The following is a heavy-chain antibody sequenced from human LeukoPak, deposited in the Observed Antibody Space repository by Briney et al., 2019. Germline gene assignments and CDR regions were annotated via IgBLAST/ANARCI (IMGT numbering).Heavy chain of an antibody. Sequence: GGSLRLSCAASGFTFSSYSMNWVRQAPGKGLEWVSYISSSSSTIYYADSVKGRFTISRDNAKNSLYLQMNSLRAEGTAVYYCARELSAGYYDSSGYYCNWGQGTLVTVSS. J-gene: IGHJ4*02. V-gene: IGHV3-48*01. CDR1: GFTFSSYS. CDR3: ARELSAGYYDSSGYYCN. CDR2: ISSSSSTI. D-gene: IGHD3-22*01.